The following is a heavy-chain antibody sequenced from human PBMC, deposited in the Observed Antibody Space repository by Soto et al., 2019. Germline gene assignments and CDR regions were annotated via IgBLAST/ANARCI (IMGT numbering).Heavy chain of an antibody. Sequence: PSETLSLTCTVSGGSISSSSYYWGWIRQPPGKGLEWIGSIYYSGSTYYNPSLKSRVTISVDTSKNQFSLKLSSVTAADTAVYYCASQGYYYDSSGYRPPFDYWGQGTLVTVS. J-gene: IGHJ4*02. V-gene: IGHV4-39*01. CDR3: ASQGYYYDSSGYRPPFDY. D-gene: IGHD3-22*01. CDR1: GGSISSSSYY. CDR2: IYYSGST.